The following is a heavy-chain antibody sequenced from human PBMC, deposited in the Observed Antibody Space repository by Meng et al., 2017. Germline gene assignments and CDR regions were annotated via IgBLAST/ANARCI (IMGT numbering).Heavy chain of an antibody. CDR2: ISSSSSYI. D-gene: IGHD4-17*01. CDR3: ARAREVNTVTTPEAFDI. J-gene: IGHJ3*02. V-gene: IGHV3-21*04. Sequence: GESLKISCAASGFTFSSYSMNWVRQAPGKGLEWVSSISSSSSYIYYADSVKGRFTISRDNAKNSLYLQMNSLRAEDTAVYYCARAREVNTVTTPEAFDIWGQGTMVTVSS. CDR1: GFTFSSYS.